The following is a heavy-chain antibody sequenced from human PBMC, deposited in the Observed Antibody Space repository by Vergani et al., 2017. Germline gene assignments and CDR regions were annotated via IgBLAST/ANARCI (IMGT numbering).Heavy chain of an antibody. J-gene: IGHJ4*02. V-gene: IGHV1-2*02. CDR1: GYTFTGYF. CDR2: INPNRGVT. D-gene: IGHD1-26*01. CDR3: AKDRANSGAYPIDF. Sequence: QVQLVQSGAEVKKPGASVKVSCKASGYTFTGYFIHWVRQAPGQGLEWMGWINPNRGVTNYGQKFHGRVTMTSDTSTNTVYMELSRLKSDDTALYYCAKDRANSGAYPIDFWGPGTLVTVSS.